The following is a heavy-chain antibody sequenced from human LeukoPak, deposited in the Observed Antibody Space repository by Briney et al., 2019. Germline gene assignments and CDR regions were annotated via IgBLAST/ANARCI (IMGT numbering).Heavy chain of an antibody. D-gene: IGHD1-26*01. J-gene: IGHJ4*02. CDR2: INHSGST. CDR3: ARGRWEIADY. CDR1: GGSFSGYY. V-gene: IGHV4-34*01. Sequence: PSETLSLTCAVYGGSFSGYYWSWIRQPPGKGLEWIGEINHSGSTNYNPSLKSRVTISVDTSKNQFSLKLSSVTAADTAVYYCARGRWEIADYWGQGTLVTVSS.